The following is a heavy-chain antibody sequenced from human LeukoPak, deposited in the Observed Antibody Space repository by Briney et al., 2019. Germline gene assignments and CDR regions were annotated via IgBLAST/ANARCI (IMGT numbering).Heavy chain of an antibody. J-gene: IGHJ4*02. Sequence: GGSVRLSCAASGFTFSDYYMSWIRQAPGKGLEWVSYISSSGSTIYYADSVRGRFTISRDNAKNSLYLQMNSLRAEDTAVYYCAREISGERTYYFDYWGQGTLVTVSS. D-gene: IGHD1-26*01. V-gene: IGHV3-11*01. CDR1: GFTFSDYY. CDR2: ISSSGSTI. CDR3: AREISGERTYYFDY.